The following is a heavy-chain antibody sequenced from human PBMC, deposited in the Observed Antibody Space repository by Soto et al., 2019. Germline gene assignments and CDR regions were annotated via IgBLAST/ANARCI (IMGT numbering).Heavy chain of an antibody. D-gene: IGHD6-19*01. CDR2: IRGNGAYT. CDR1: GFPFSSYA. CDR3: WQERRVSGWFVSSY. Sequence: PGGPLRLSCAASGFPFSSYALSLVRQALRKALEWVSSIRGNGAYTSYADSVRGRFTISRDNSKYTLCLQINSLSAHNTGVYYCWQERRVSGWFVSSYWAQGILVTVSS. J-gene: IGHJ4*02. V-gene: IGHV3-23*01.